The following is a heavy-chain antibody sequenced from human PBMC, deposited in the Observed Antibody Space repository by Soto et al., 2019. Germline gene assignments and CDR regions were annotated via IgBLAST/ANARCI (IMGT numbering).Heavy chain of an antibody. V-gene: IGHV3-30*04. J-gene: IGHJ4*02. Sequence: GGSLRLSCTASGFNFSNYAMHWVRQAPGKGLEWLAVISYDGSRTHDADSVKDRFIISRDNSKKMLYLQMSGLRREDTAIYYCGGFNIAARIQFDTWCQGALVAVFS. CDR2: ISYDGSRT. CDR3: GGFNIAARIQFDT. D-gene: IGHD6-6*01. CDR1: GFNFSNYA.